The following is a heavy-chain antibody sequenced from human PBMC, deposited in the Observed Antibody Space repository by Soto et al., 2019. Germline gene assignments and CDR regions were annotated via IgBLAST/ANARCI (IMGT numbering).Heavy chain of an antibody. Sequence: EVQLVESGGGLVQTGRSLTLSCAASGFTFNEHAEAMHWLRQAPGKGLEWVSGIFWNSGGTGYADSVKGRFTISRDNAKNSLYLQLDSLGVEDTAFYYCAKGPGLVASSGSPDSWGQGTLVSVSS. J-gene: IGHJ4*02. D-gene: IGHD2-8*02. CDR3: AKGPGLVASSGSPDS. V-gene: IGHV3-9*01. CDR2: IFWNSGGT. CDR1: GFTFNEHA.